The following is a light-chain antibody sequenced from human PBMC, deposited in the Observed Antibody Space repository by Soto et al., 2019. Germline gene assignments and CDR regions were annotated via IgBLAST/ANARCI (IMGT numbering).Light chain of an antibody. CDR3: CSYVGRYSWV. V-gene: IGLV2-11*01. CDR1: SSDVGYYDY. J-gene: IGLJ3*02. CDR2: DVS. Sequence: QSALTQPRSVSGSPGQTVTISCSGTSSDVGYYDYVSWYQQHPGKAPKFMIYDVSKRPSGVPDRFSGSKSGNTASLTISGLQVEDEAEYYCCSYVGRYSWVFGGGTKQTVL.